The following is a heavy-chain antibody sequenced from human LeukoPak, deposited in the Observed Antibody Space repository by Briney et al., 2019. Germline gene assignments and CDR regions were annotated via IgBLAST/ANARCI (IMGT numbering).Heavy chain of an antibody. V-gene: IGHV4-59*12. J-gene: IGHJ3*02. CDR3: ARGSRGVYSFDAFDI. CDR2: IYYSGST. D-gene: IGHD3-3*01. CDR1: GGSISSYY. Sequence: PSETLSLTCTVSGGSISSYYWSWIRQPPVKGLEWIGYIYYSGSTNYNPSLKSRVTISVDTSKNQFSLKLSSVTAADTAVYYCARGSRGVYSFDAFDIWGQGTMVTVSS.